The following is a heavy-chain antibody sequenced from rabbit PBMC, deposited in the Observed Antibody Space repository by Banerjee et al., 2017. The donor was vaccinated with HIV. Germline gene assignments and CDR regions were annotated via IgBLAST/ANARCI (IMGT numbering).Heavy chain of an antibody. CDR3: ARDGSGWGANFNL. J-gene: IGHJ4*01. V-gene: IGHV1S45*01. D-gene: IGHD4-1*01. CDR1: GFSFSSGYW. CDR2: IDTDNSGST. Sequence: QQQLVESGGGLVKPGASLTLTCKASGFSFSSGYWICWVRQAPGKGLELIACIDTDNSGSTWYASWVNGRFTISKTSSTTVTLQMTSLTAADTATYFCARDGSGWGANFNLWGPGTLVTVS.